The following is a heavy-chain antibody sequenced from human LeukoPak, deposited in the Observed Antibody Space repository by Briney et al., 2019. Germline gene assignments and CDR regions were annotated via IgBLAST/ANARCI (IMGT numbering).Heavy chain of an antibody. CDR2: IYYTGST. CDR1: GGSISSFH. D-gene: IGHD6-19*01. V-gene: IGHV4-59*12. Sequence: SETLSLTCTVFGGSISSFHWSWIRQPPGKGLEWIGYIYYTGSTFYNPSLKSRVTISIDTSKNQFSLKLSSVTAADTAVYYCARVGSVASQNFDYWGQGTLVTVSS. CDR3: ARVGSVASQNFDY. J-gene: IGHJ4*02.